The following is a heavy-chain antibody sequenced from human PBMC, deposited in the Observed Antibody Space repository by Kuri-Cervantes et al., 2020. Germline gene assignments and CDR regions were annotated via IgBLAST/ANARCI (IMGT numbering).Heavy chain of an antibody. J-gene: IGHJ6*02. CDR1: GYTFTGYY. D-gene: IGHD3-22*01. CDR3: ATDTYYYDSSGYPLYYYYGMDV. V-gene: IGHV1-2*02. Sequence: ASVKVSCKASGYTFTGYYMHWVRQAPGQGLEWMGWINPNSGGTNYAQKFQGRVTMTRNTSISTAYMELSSLRSEDTAVYYCATDTYYYDSSGYPLYYYYGMDVWGQGTTVTVSS. CDR2: INPNSGGT.